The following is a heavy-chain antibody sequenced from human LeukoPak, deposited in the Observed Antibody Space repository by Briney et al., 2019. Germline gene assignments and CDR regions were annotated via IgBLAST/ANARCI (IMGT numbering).Heavy chain of an antibody. Sequence: ASVKVSCKVSGYTLTELSMHWVRQAPGKGLEWMGGFDPEDGETIYAQKFQGRVTMAEDTSTDTAYMELSSLRSEDTAVYYCAGVVRGVWAWFDPWGQGTLVTVSS. CDR1: GYTLTELS. D-gene: IGHD3-10*01. CDR2: FDPEDGET. V-gene: IGHV1-24*01. J-gene: IGHJ5*02. CDR3: AGVVRGVWAWFDP.